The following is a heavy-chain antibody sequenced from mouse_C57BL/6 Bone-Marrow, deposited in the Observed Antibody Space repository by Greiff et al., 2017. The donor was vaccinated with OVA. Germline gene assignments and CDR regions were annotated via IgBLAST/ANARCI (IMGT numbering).Heavy chain of an antibody. D-gene: IGHD1-1*01. CDR1: GFTFSDYG. CDR3: ARTHGSRYWYFDV. V-gene: IGHV5-17*01. Sequence: EVQVVESGGGLVKPGGSLKLSCAASGFTFSDYGMHWVRQAPEKGLEWVAYISSGSSTIYYADTVKGRFTISRDNAKNTLFLQMTSLRSEDTAMYYCARTHGSRYWYFDVWGTGTTVTVSS. J-gene: IGHJ1*03. CDR2: ISSGSSTI.